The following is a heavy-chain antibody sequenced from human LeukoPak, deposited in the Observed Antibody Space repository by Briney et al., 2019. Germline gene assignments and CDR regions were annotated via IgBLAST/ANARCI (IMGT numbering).Heavy chain of an antibody. V-gene: IGHV3-21*01. D-gene: IGHD5-18*01. CDR2: ISSSSSYI. CDR1: GFTFSSYS. J-gene: IGHJ3*02. CDR3: AREYEKGRYSYGRRI. Sequence: TGGSLRLSCAASGFTFSSYSMNWVRQAPGKGLEWVSSISSSSSYIYYADSVKGRFTISRDNAKNSLYLQMNSLRAEDTAVYYCAREYEKGRYSYGRRIWGQGTMVTVSS.